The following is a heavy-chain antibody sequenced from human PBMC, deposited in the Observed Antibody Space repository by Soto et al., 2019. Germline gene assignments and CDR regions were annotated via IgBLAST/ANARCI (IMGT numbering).Heavy chain of an antibody. Sequence: SDTMSLTCAAYGGSFSGYYRSWIRQPPGKGLEWIGEINHSGSTNYNPSLKSRVTISVDTSKNQFSLKLSSVTAADTAVYYCARGLTVVVVPAAKWFDPWGQGTRVTVSS. CDR1: GGSFSGYY. CDR2: INHSGST. D-gene: IGHD2-2*01. CDR3: ARGLTVVVVPAAKWFDP. V-gene: IGHV4-34*01. J-gene: IGHJ5*02.